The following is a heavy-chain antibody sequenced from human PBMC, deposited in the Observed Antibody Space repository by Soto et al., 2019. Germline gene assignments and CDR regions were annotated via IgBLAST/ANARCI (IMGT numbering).Heavy chain of an antibody. CDR3: ARGRWLHDY. V-gene: IGHV4-30-4*01. CDR2: IYYSGTT. D-gene: IGHD5-12*01. Sequence: QVQLQESGPGLVKPSQTLSLTCTVSGGTISSGDYYWSWIRQPPGKGLEWIGYIYYSGTTYYNPSXMSILXXSIDSQTQCSLRLGSGTAADTAVYYCARGRWLHDYWGQGILVTVSS. J-gene: IGHJ4*02. CDR1: GGTISSGDYY.